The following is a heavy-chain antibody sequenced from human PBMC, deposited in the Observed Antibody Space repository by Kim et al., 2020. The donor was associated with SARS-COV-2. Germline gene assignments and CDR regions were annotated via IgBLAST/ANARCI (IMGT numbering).Heavy chain of an antibody. CDR1: GFTFDDYA. Sequence: GGSLRLSCAASGFTFDDYAMHWVRQAPGKGLEWVSGISWNSGSIGYADSVKGRFTISRDNAKNSLYLQMNSLRAEDTALYYCAKDGVLLWFGELGGQNYFDYWGQGTLVTVSS. CDR3: AKDGVLLWFGELGGQNYFDY. V-gene: IGHV3-9*01. D-gene: IGHD3-10*01. J-gene: IGHJ4*02. CDR2: ISWNSGSI.